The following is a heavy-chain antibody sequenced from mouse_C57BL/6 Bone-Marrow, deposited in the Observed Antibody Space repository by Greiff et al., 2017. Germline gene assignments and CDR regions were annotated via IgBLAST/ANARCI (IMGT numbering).Heavy chain of an antibody. CDR3: ASEGVMDY. CDR1: GYTFTSYW. Sequence: VQLQQPGAELVMPGASVKLSCKASGYTFTSYWMHWVKQRPGQGLEWIGEIDPSDSYTNYNQKFKGKSTLTVDKSSSTAYMQLSSLTSEDSAVYYCASEGVMDYWGQGTSVTVSS. CDR2: IDPSDSYT. J-gene: IGHJ4*01. V-gene: IGHV1-69*01.